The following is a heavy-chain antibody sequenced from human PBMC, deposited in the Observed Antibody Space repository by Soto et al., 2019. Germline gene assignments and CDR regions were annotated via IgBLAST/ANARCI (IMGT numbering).Heavy chain of an antibody. V-gene: IGHV3-11*01. Sequence: GGSLRLSCAASGFTFSDYYMSWIRQAPGKGLEWVSYISSSGGTIYYADSVKGRFTISRDNAKNSLYLQMNSLRAEDTAVYYCASGYSSSWYLESYFDYWGQGTLVTVSS. J-gene: IGHJ4*02. CDR2: ISSSGGTI. CDR1: GFTFSDYY. CDR3: ASGYSSSWYLESYFDY. D-gene: IGHD6-13*01.